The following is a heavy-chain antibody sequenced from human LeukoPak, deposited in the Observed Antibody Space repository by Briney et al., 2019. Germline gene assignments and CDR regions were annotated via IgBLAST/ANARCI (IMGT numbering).Heavy chain of an antibody. Sequence: SETLSLTCSVSGGSISSGGYYWSWIRQPPGKGLEWMGNIYHSGSTYYNSSLRSRIIISRDTSKNQFSLKLRSVSAADTAVYYCARDSTSRYYFDYWGQGTLVSVPT. D-gene: IGHD2/OR15-2a*01. CDR1: GGSISSGGYY. V-gene: IGHV4-31*03. CDR3: ARDSTSRYYFDY. J-gene: IGHJ4*02. CDR2: IYHSGST.